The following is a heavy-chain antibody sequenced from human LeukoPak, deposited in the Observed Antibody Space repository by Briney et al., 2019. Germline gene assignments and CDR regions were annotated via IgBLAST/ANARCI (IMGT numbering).Heavy chain of an antibody. CDR1: GFTFSSYA. Sequence: GGSLRLSCAASGFTFSSYAMSWVRQAPGKGLEWVAVISYDGSNKYYADSVKGRFTISRDNSKNTLYLQMNSLRAEDTAVYYCAKVLVGWELLSDYWGQGTLVTVSS. CDR2: ISYDGSNK. V-gene: IGHV3-30*18. D-gene: IGHD1-26*01. J-gene: IGHJ4*02. CDR3: AKVLVGWELLSDY.